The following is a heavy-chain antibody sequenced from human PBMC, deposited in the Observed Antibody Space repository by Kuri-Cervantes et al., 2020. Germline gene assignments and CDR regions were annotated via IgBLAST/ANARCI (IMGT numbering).Heavy chain of an antibody. Sequence: SETLSLTCTVSGGSISSYYWGWIRQPPGKGLEWIGSGYYTGSTYYNPSLKSRVNLSVDTSRKEVSLELNSVTAADTAVYYCARHTFYGAYFDDWGPGILVTVSS. V-gene: IGHV4-39*01. CDR2: GYYTGST. CDR3: ARHTFYGAYFDD. CDR1: GGSISSYY. J-gene: IGHJ4*02. D-gene: IGHD4-17*01.